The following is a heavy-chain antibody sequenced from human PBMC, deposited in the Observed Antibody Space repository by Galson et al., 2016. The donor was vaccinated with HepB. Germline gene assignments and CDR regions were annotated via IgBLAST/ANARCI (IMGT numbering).Heavy chain of an antibody. CDR2: ISYDGSNK. J-gene: IGHJ6*02. CDR3: VREGGVIAKYHYYGMDV. V-gene: IGHV3-30*04. D-gene: IGHD3-10*01. Sequence: SLRLSCAASGFSFSTYSMHWVRQAPGKGLEWVAVISYDGSNKYCADSVKGRFTISRDNSKNTPYLQMNSLRAEDAALYYWVREGGVIAKYHYYGMDVWGRGTTVTVSS. CDR1: GFSFSTYS.